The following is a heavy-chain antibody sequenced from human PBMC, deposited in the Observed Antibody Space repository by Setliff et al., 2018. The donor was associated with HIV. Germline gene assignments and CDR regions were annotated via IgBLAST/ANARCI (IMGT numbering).Heavy chain of an antibody. J-gene: IGHJ5*02. V-gene: IGHV4-39*07. CDR1: GGSISSSSHY. D-gene: IGHD6-6*01. Sequence: SETLSLTCTVSGGSISSSSHYRGWIRQPPGKGLEWIGSIYYSGGTYYNPSLKSRVTISVDTSKNQFSLKLSSVTAADTAVYYCARVSRGGSSPGWFDPWGQGTLVTVSS. CDR2: IYYSGGT. CDR3: ARVSRGGSSPGWFDP.